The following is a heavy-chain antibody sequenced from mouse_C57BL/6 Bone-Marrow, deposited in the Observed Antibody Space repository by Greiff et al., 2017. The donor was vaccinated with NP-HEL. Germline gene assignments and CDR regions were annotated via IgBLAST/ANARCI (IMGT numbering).Heavy chain of an antibody. CDR1: GYSITSGYY. V-gene: IGHV3-6*01. CDR2: ISYDGSN. D-gene: IGHD1-1*01. J-gene: IGHJ2*01. Sequence: EVKLQESGPGLVKPSQSLSLTCSVTGYSITSGYYWNWIRQFPGNKLEWMGYISYDGSNNYNPSLKNRSSITRDTSKNQFFLKLNAVTTEDTATYYCARGTTVVYFDYWGQGTTLTVSS. CDR3: ARGTTVVYFDY.